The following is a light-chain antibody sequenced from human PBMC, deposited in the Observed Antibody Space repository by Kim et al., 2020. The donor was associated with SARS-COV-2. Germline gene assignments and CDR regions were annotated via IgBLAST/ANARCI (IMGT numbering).Light chain of an antibody. CDR3: QQYNRWPPYI. Sequence: VSPGERATLSCRTSQSVSTNLAWYQQKPGLAPRLLIYGTSTRATGIPARFSGSGSGTEFTLIISSLQSEDFAIYYCQQYNRWPPYIFGQGTKLEI. J-gene: IGKJ2*01. CDR1: QSVSTN. V-gene: IGKV3-15*01. CDR2: GTS.